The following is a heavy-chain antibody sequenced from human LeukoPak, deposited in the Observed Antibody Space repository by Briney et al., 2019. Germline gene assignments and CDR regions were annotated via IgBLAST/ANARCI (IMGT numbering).Heavy chain of an antibody. Sequence: PGRSLRLSCAASGFTFISYGMNWVRQAPGKGLEWVSSISSSSSYIYYADSVKGRFTISRDNAKNSLYLQMNSLRAEDTAVYYCARGGNSEVPYWGQGTLVTVSS. CDR1: GFTFISYG. J-gene: IGHJ4*02. CDR2: ISSSSSYI. CDR3: ARGGNSEVPY. D-gene: IGHD4-23*01. V-gene: IGHV3-21*01.